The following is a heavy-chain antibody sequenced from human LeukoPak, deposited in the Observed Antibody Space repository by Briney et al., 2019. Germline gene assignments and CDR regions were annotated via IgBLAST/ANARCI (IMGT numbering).Heavy chain of an antibody. D-gene: IGHD6-19*01. V-gene: IGHV1-46*01. CDR3: ARERAVAEGMDV. CDR2: INPSGGST. CDR1: GYTFTSYY. Sequence: ASVKVSCKASGYTFTSYYMHWVRQAPGQGLEWMGIINPSGGSTSYAQKFQGRVTMTRDTSTSTVYMELSSLRPVDTAVYYCARERAVAEGMDVWGQGTTVTVSS. J-gene: IGHJ6*02.